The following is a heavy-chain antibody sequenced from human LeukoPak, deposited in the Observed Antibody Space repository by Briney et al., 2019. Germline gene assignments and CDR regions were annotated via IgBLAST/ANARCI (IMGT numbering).Heavy chain of an antibody. D-gene: IGHD1-26*01. J-gene: IGHJ4*02. V-gene: IGHV4-59*08. Sequence: PSETLSLTCTVSGGSISSYYWSWIRQPPVKGLEWIGYIYYSGSTNYNPSLKSRVTISVDTSKNQFSLKLSSVTAADTAVYYCASLYSGSYSFGYWGQGTLVTVSS. CDR2: IYYSGST. CDR3: ASLYSGSYSFGY. CDR1: GGSISSYY.